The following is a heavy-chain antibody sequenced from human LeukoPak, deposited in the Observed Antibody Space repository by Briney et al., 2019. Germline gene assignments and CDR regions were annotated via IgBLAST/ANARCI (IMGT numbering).Heavy chain of an antibody. V-gene: IGHV4-59*12. CDR3: AREAPAAPPDYYYYMDV. J-gene: IGHJ6*03. CDR2: IYYSGST. CDR1: GGSISNYY. D-gene: IGHD2-2*01. Sequence: PSETLSLTCTVSGGSISNYYWSWIRQPPGKGLEWIGYIYYSGSTSYNPSLKSRVTISVDTSKNQFSLKLSSVTAADTAVYYCAREAPAAPPDYYYYMDVWGKGTTVTVSS.